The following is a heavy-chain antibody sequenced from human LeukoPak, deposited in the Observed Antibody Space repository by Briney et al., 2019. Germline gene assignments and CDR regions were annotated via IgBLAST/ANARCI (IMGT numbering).Heavy chain of an antibody. V-gene: IGHV4-39*01. J-gene: IGHJ4*02. CDR3: ARHGIPSSGWYPTPGLSDY. CDR1: GGSIRSSSYY. CDR2: IYYSGST. D-gene: IGHD6-19*01. Sequence: PSETLSLTCTVSGGSIRSSSYYWGWIRQPPGKGLVWIGSIYYSGSTYYNPSLKSRVTISVDTSKNQFSLKLSSVTAADTAVYYCARHGIPSSGWYPTPGLSDYWGQGTLVTVSS.